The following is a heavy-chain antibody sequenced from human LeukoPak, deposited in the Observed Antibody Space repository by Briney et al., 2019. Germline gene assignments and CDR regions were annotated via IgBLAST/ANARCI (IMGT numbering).Heavy chain of an antibody. CDR1: GVPFNHYS. D-gene: IGHD6-6*01. Sequence: GGSLRLSCAASGVPFNHYSVNWVRQPPGKGLEWISYISASGRATYYADSVKGRFTIYRDHATLYLHMHTLRSEDTALYYCASQSSSSSTSAPDFWGLGNLVTVSS. CDR2: ISASGRAT. J-gene: IGHJ4*02. V-gene: IGHV3-48*01. CDR3: ASQSSSSSTSAPDF.